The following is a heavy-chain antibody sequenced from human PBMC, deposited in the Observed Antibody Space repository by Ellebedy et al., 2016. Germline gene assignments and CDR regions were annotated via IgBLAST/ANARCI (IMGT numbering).Heavy chain of an antibody. D-gene: IGHD3-10*01. CDR3: AGGELLSLFDY. V-gene: IGHV3-30*03. Sequence: GGSLRLSXAASGFTFNAFGIHWVRQAPGKGLEWVAVISYDESHKYYAESVKGRFTISRDNSKNTVSLQMNSLRPEDTAVYYCAGGELLSLFDYWGQGTLVTVSS. J-gene: IGHJ4*02. CDR2: ISYDESHK. CDR1: GFTFNAFG.